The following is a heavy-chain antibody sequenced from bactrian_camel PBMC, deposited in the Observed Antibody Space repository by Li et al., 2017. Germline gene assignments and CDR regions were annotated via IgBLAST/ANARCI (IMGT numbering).Heavy chain of an antibody. D-gene: IGHD6*01. CDR2: IYSDGVNT. V-gene: IGHV3-2*01. J-gene: IGHJ4*01. Sequence: HVQLVESGGGLVQPGGSLRLSCAASGFTFSSYYMSWVRQAPGKGLEWVSSIYSDGVNTYYGDSAKGRFTISRNNAKNTVYLQMSSLKSEDTALYYCAAGPWYTDEYNYWGQGTQVTVS. CDR1: GFTFSSYY. CDR3: AAGPWYTDEYNY.